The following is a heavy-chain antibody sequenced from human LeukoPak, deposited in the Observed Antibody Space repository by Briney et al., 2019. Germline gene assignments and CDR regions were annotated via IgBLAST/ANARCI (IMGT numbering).Heavy chain of an antibody. Sequence: GGSLRLSLAASGCIFSSYAMSWVRQAPAKGLEWVSAISGSGGSTYYADSVKGRFTISRDNSKNTLYLQMNSLRAEDTAVYYCAAPPMVRGVIAGWFDPWGQGTLVTVSS. CDR1: GCIFSSYA. V-gene: IGHV3-23*01. D-gene: IGHD3-10*01. CDR3: AAPPMVRGVIAGWFDP. CDR2: ISGSGGST. J-gene: IGHJ5*02.